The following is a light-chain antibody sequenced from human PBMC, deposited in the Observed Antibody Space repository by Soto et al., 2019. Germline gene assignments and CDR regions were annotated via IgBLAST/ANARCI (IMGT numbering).Light chain of an antibody. CDR1: QSVSSSY. CDR3: QQYDSSPRT. Sequence: EVGLTQSQGTLSLSPGERAPLSCRASQSVSSSYLAWYQQKPGQAPRLLIYRTSNRATGIPDSFSGSGSGTYVTLTISRLEPEDFAVYWCQQYDSSPRTFGQGTKVEIK. CDR2: RTS. J-gene: IGKJ1*01. V-gene: IGKV3-20*01.